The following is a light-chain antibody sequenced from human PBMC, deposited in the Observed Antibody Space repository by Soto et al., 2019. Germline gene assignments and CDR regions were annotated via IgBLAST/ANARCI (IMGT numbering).Light chain of an antibody. CDR1: QSVSRDY. CDR2: RTS. CDR3: HQYGRSPRT. Sequence: EIVLTQSPDTLSLPQGERATLSCRASQSVSRDYLAWYQQKPGQAPRLLIYRTSNRASGIPDRFSGSGSGPDFTLTISRLEPEDFAVYYCHQYGRSPRTFGQGTKV. J-gene: IGKJ1*01. V-gene: IGKV3-20*01.